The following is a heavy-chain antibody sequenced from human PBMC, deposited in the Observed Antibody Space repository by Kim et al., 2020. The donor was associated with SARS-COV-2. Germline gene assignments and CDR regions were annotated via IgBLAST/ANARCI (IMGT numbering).Heavy chain of an antibody. D-gene: IGHD3-10*01. CDR3: ARSEYYGSGTLAKYGMDV. CDR1: GGSVSSRTYC. Sequence: SETLSLTCTVSGGSVSSRTYCWTWIRPTPGIGLEYIGHIFYSGSNNYNPFLERRVTISLDTSKNLLSLKLSSVTAADTAVYYCARSEYYGSGTLAKYGMDVWGQGTTVTVSS. J-gene: IGHJ6*02. V-gene: IGHV4-61*01. CDR2: IFYSGSN.